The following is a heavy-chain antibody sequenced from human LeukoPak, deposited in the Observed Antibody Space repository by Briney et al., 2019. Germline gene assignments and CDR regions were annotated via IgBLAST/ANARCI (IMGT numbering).Heavy chain of an antibody. V-gene: IGHV3-23*01. CDR3: AREYYGDSYFDY. J-gene: IGHJ4*02. Sequence: GGSLRLSCAASGFTFNSYTMSWVRQAPGKGLEWVSAISDSGYSTYYADSVKGRFTISRDNSKNTLYLQMNSLRAEDTAVYYCAREYYGDSYFDYWGQGTLVTVSS. CDR2: ISDSGYST. CDR1: GFTFNSYT. D-gene: IGHD4-17*01.